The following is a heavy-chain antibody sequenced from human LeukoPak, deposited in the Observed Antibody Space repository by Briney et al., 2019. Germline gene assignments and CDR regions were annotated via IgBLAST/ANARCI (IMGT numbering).Heavy chain of an antibody. D-gene: IGHD5-18*01. Sequence: GGSLRLSCAASGFTFSSYEMNWVRQAPGKGLEWVSYISSSGSTIYYADSVKGRFTISRDNSKNTLYLQMGSLRAEGMAVYYCAREFDPGYSYGLDAFDIWGQGTMVTVSS. V-gene: IGHV3-48*03. CDR3: AREFDPGYSYGLDAFDI. CDR1: GFTFSSYE. J-gene: IGHJ3*02. CDR2: ISSSGSTI.